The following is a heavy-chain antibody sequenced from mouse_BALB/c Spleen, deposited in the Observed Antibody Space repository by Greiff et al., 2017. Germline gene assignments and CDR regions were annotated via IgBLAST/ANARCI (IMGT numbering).Heavy chain of an antibody. Sequence: LQQPGSELVRPGASVKLSCKASGYTFTSYWMHWVKQRPGQGLEWIGNIYPGSGSTNYDEKFKSKATLTVDTSSSTAYMQLSSLTSEDSAVYYCTRTGTGGYWYFDVWGAGTTVTVSA. CDR2: IYPGSGST. J-gene: IGHJ1*01. CDR1: GYTFTSYW. V-gene: IGHV1S22*01. CDR3: TRTGTGGYWYFDV. D-gene: IGHD4-1*01.